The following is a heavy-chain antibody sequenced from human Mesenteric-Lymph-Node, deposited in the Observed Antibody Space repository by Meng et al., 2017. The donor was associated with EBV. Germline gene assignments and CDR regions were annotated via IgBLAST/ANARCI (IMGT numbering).Heavy chain of an antibody. CDR2: IVLGGTS. J-gene: IGHJ4*02. CDR1: GVSVGPVNY. Sequence: VELSGPRYPTCVPSGVSVGPVNYWTWVCAPQATGQEFIGQIVLGGTSDDTTSLQSRVTIAVDTSNDHLSMHLTYVSAPDTDVYSCSCGMCTDGVKYYFDHWGQGTLVTVSS. CDR3: SCGMCTDGVKYYFDH. V-gene: IGHV4-4*02. D-gene: IGHD2-8*02.